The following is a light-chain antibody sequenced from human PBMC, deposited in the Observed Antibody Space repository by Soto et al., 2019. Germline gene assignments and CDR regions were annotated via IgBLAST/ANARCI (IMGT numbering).Light chain of an antibody. Sequence: EIVLTQSPGSLSLSPGERATLSCRASQSVSSKYLGWYQQKPGQAPRLLIYGASSRANGIPDRFSGSGSGTDFTLTISRLEPEDSAVYYCQQYNNWPLTWTFGQGTKVDIK. CDR1: QSVSSKY. J-gene: IGKJ1*01. CDR2: GAS. V-gene: IGKV3-20*01. CDR3: QQYNNWPLTWT.